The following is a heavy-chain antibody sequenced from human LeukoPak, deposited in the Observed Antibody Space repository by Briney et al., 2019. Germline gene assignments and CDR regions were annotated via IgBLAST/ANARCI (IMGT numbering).Heavy chain of an antibody. CDR3: ARGDGYIPSI. D-gene: IGHD5-24*01. CDR1: GGSISNFRYY. V-gene: IGHV4-39*01. CDR2: IYYSGST. J-gene: IGHJ3*02. Sequence: PSETLSLTCSVSGGSISNFRYYGGWIRQPPGKGRGWNGNIYYSGSTYYNPSLNSRVTISVHTSKNQVSLKLSSVTAADTAVYYCARGDGYIPSIWGQGTMVTVSS.